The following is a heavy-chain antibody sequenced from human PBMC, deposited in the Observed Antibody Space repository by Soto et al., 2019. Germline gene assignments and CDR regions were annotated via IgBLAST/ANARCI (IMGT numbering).Heavy chain of an antibody. D-gene: IGHD6-13*01. V-gene: IGHV4-38-2*01. CDR1: GYSISSGYY. Sequence: SETLSLTCAVSGYSISSGYYWGWIRQPPGKGLEWIGSIYHSGSTYYNPSPKSRVTISVDTSKNQFSLKLSSVTAADTAVYYCATYNHSSSWYLFWFDPWGQGTLVTLSS. CDR3: ATYNHSSSWYLFWFDP. CDR2: IYHSGST. J-gene: IGHJ5*02.